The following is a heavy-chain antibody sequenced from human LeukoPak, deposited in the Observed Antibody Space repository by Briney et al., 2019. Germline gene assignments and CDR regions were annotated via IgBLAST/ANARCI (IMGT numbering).Heavy chain of an antibody. CDR1: GFTFSSYA. CDR3: VRVPY. J-gene: IGHJ4*02. V-gene: IGHV3-30-3*01. Sequence: GGSLRLSCAASGFTFSSYAMHWVRQAPGKGLEWVAVISYDGSNKYYADSVKGRFTISRDNAKNSLYLQMNSLRADDTAVYYCVRVPYWGQGTLVTVSS. CDR2: ISYDGSNK.